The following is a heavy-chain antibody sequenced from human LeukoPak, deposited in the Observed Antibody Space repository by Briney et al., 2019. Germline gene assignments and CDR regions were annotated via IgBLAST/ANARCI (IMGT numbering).Heavy chain of an antibody. J-gene: IGHJ4*02. Sequence: SETLSLTCTVSGGSISSYYWSWIRQPPGKGLEWIGYIHYTGYTNYNPSLKSRVTISVGTSKKQFSLKLSSVTAADTAVYYCAREGYSGSYGYWGQGTLVTVSS. CDR3: AREGYSGSYGY. CDR2: IHYTGYT. V-gene: IGHV4-59*12. CDR1: GGSISSYY. D-gene: IGHD1-26*01.